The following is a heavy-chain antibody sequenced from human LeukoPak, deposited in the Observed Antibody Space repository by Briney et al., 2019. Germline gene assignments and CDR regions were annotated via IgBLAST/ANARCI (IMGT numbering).Heavy chain of an antibody. CDR1: GFPFRSYA. V-gene: IGHV3-23*01. CDR2: ITDDEDT. CDR3: AKVDYWSPENYFDS. J-gene: IGHJ4*02. D-gene: IGHD1-1*01. Sequence: PGGSLRVSCVASGFPFRSYAMTWVRQTPGKGLESVSVITDDEDTYYADSVKGRFTISRDNSQNTVFLQMNSLRVEDTAVYYCAKVDYWSPENYFDSWGQGTLVTASS.